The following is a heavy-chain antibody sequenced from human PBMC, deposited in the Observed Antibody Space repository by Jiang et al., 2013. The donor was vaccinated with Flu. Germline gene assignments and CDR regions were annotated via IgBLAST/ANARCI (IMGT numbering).Heavy chain of an antibody. J-gene: IGHJ4*02. CDR1: GYTFTNYY. Sequence: GAEVKKPGASLTVSCKTSGYTFTNYYIVWVRQAPGQGLEWMGIINPSGGNTAYAPKFQGRVTMTSDTSTSTVYMELSSLTSEDTAVYYCARGIRLASGLYYFDSWGQGTQVTVSS. CDR3: ARGIRLASGLYYFDS. D-gene: IGHD5-12*01. V-gene: IGHV1-46*01. CDR2: INPSGGNT.